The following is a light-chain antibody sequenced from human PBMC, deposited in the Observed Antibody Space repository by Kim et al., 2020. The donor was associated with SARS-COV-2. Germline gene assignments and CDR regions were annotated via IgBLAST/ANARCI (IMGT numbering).Light chain of an antibody. CDR2: QDS. J-gene: IGLJ2*01. V-gene: IGLV3-1*01. CDR1: KLGDKY. Sequence: SYELTQPPSVSVSPGQTASITCSGDKLGDKYACWYQQKPGQPPVLVIYQDSKRPSGIPERFSGSNSGNTATLTISGTQAMDEADYYCQAWDSSTAHVVFGGGTQLTVL. CDR3: QAWDSSTAHVV.